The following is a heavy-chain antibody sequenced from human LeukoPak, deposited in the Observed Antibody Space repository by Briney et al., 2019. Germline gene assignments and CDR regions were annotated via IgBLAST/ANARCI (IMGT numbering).Heavy chain of an antibody. CDR3: ARKRITIFGVSYWFDP. V-gene: IGHV4-34*01. D-gene: IGHD3-3*01. J-gene: IGHJ5*02. CDR1: GGSFSGYY. Sequence: PSETLSLTCAVYGGSFSGYYWSWIRQPPGKGLEWIGEINHSGSTNYNPSLKSRVTISVDTSKNQFSLKLSSVTAADTAVYYCARKRITIFGVSYWFDPWGQGTLVTVSS. CDR2: INHSGST.